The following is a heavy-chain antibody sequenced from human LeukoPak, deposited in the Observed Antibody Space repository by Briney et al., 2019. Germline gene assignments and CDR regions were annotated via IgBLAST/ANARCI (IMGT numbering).Heavy chain of an antibody. CDR3: VKSGTWADFDS. V-gene: IGHV3-64D*09. J-gene: IGHJ4*02. D-gene: IGHD1-26*01. CDR1: GFTFSSHG. Sequence: GGSLRPSCSASGFTFSSHGMHWVRQAPGKGLEYVSGISNKGGSTYYADSVKGRFTISRDNSKNTLHLQMSSLRADDTAVYYCVKSGTWADFDSWGQGTLVTVSS. CDR2: ISNKGGST.